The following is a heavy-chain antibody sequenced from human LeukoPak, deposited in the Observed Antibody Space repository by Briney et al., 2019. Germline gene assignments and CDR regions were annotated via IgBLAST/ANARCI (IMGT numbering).Heavy chain of an antibody. Sequence: GGSLRLSCAASGFTVSSNYMTWVRQAPGKGLEWVSAISGSGGSTYYADSVKGRFTISRDNSKNTLYLQMNSLRAEDTAVYYCAKDRKGLTTAFDYWGQGTLVTVSS. CDR1: GFTVSSNY. CDR3: AKDRKGLTTAFDY. V-gene: IGHV3-23*01. J-gene: IGHJ4*02. D-gene: IGHD4-17*01. CDR2: ISGSGGST.